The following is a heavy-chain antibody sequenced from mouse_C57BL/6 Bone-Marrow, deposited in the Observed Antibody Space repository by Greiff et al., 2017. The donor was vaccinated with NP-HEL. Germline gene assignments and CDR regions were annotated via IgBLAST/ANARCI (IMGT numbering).Heavy chain of an antibody. CDR3: ARHEGPPLLPWAMDY. CDR2: FYPGSGSI. CDR1: GYTFTEYT. V-gene: IGHV1-62-2*01. J-gene: IGHJ4*01. D-gene: IGHD1-1*01. Sequence: QVHVKQSGAELVKPGASVKLSCKASGYTFTEYTIHWVKQRSGQGLEWIGWFYPGSGSIKYNEKFKDKATLTADKSSSTVYMELSRLTSEDSAVYFCARHEGPPLLPWAMDYWGQGTSVTVSS.